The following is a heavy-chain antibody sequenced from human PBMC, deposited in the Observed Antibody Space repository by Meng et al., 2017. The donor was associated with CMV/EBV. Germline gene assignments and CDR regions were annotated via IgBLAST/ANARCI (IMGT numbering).Heavy chain of an antibody. J-gene: IGHJ5*02. CDR1: GYTFTSYG. D-gene: IGHD3-10*01. V-gene: IGHV1-18*01. CDR2: NSAYNGNT. Sequence: QGQLVQSGGEVKKAGASVTVSCKASGYTFTSYGISWVRQAHGQGLEWMGWNSAYNGNTNYAQKLQGRVTMTTDTSTSTAYMELRSLRSDDTAVYYCARNYYGSGSWFDPWGQGTLVTVSS. CDR3: ARNYYGSGSWFDP.